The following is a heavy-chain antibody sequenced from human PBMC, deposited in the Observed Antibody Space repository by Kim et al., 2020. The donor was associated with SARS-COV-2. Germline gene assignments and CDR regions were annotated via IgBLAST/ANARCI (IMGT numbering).Heavy chain of an antibody. D-gene: IGHD3-16*01. V-gene: IGHV3-21*01. CDR1: GFTFSSYS. CDR2: ISSSSSYI. J-gene: IGHJ6*02. Sequence: GGSLRLSCAASGFTFSSYSMNWVRQAPGKGLEWVSSISSSSSYIYYADSVKGRFTISRDNAKNSLYLQMNSLRAEDTAVYYCARDGAPGKTYYYYGMDVWGQGTTVTVSS. CDR3: ARDGAPGKTYYYYGMDV.